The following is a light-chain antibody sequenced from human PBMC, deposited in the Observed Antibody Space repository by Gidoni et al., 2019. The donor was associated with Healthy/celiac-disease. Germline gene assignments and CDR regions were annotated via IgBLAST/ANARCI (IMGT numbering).Light chain of an antibody. Sequence: QSALTQPAPVSGSPGQSITISCTGTSSDVGVYNYVSWYQQNPGKAPKLMIYEVSNRPSGVSTRFSGSKSGNTASLTISGLQAEDEADYYCSSYTSSSTPVYVFGTGTKVTVL. CDR3: SSYTSSSTPVYV. J-gene: IGLJ1*01. V-gene: IGLV2-14*01. CDR2: EVS. CDR1: SSDVGVYNY.